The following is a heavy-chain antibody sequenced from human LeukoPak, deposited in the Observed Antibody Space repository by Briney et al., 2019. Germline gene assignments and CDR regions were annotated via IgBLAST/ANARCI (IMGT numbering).Heavy chain of an antibody. D-gene: IGHD3-3*02. Sequence: GGSLRLSCAASGFTFTNAWMNWVRQAPGKGLEWVGRIKRKTDGGTTDYAAPVKGRFTISRDDSKNTLYLQMNSLKTEDTAIYYCTTGIRGDWGQGTLVTVSS. CDR3: TTGIRGD. CDR2: IKRKTDGGTT. CDR1: GFTFTNAW. V-gene: IGHV3-15*07. J-gene: IGHJ4*02.